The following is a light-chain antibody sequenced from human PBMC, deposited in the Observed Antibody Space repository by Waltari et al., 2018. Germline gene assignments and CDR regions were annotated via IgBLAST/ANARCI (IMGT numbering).Light chain of an antibody. CDR1: QSVGSY. CDR2: GPS. Sequence: EIVLTHSPATLSLSPGDLATLPCRASQSVGSYLARYPQKPGQAPCPHISGPSNRATGNRERFSGSGSGTDFSLTISGLEPEDFAVYYCQKYVNLPATFGQGTKVEIK. V-gene: IGKV3-20*01. CDR3: QKYVNLPAT. J-gene: IGKJ1*01.